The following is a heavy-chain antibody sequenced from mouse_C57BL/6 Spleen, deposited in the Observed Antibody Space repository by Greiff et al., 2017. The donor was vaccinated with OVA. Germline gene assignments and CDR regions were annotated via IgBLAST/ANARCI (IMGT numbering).Heavy chain of an antibody. J-gene: IGHJ3*01. D-gene: IGHD1-1*01. Sequence: VQLQESDAELVKPGASVKISCKVSGYTFTDHTIHWMKQRPEQGLEWIGYIYPRDGSTKYNEMFKGKATLTADKSSSTAYMQLNSLTSEDSAVYFCAGYGSSQAWFAYWGQGTLVTVSA. CDR2: IYPRDGST. CDR3: AGYGSSQAWFAY. CDR1: GYTFTDHT. V-gene: IGHV1-78*01.